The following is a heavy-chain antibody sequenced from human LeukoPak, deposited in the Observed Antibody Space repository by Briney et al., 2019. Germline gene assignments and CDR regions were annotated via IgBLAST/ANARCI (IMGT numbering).Heavy chain of an antibody. CDR2: IKQDGSEK. D-gene: IGHD1-26*01. Sequence: GGSLRLSCVASGFTFRSYWMNWVRQAPGKGLEWVANIKQDGSEKYYVDSVKGRFTISRGNAKSSLYLQMNSPRAEDTAVYYCARGGTYYYHYFGYWGQGTLVTVSS. J-gene: IGHJ4*02. V-gene: IGHV3-7*05. CDR1: GFTFRSYW. CDR3: ARGGTYYYHYFGY.